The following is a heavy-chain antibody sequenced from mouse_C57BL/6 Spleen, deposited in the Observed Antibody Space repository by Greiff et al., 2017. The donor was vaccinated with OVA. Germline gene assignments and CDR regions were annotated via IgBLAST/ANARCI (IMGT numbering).Heavy chain of an antibody. CDR2: IYPRSGNT. D-gene: IGHD1-1*01. J-gene: IGHJ2*01. CDR1: GYTFTSYG. V-gene: IGHV1-81*01. CDR3: ARGKITTVVGDY. Sequence: VQLQQSGAELARPGASVKLSCKASGYTFTSYGISWVKQRTGQGLEWIGEIYPRSGNTYYNEKFKGKATLTADKSSSTAYMELRSLTSEDSAVYFCARGKITTVVGDYWGQGTTLTVSS.